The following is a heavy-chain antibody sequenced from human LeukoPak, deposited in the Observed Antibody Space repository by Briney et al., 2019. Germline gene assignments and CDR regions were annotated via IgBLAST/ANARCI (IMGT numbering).Heavy chain of an antibody. Sequence: ASVKVSCKASGYTFTSYGISWVRQAPGQGLEWMGWVNPNSGGTNYAQKFQGRVTMTRDTSISTAYMELSRLRSDDTAVYYCARTHSGSYSDAFDIWGQGTMVTVSS. V-gene: IGHV1-2*02. CDR3: ARTHSGSYSDAFDI. J-gene: IGHJ3*02. CDR1: GYTFTSYG. CDR2: VNPNSGGT. D-gene: IGHD1-26*01.